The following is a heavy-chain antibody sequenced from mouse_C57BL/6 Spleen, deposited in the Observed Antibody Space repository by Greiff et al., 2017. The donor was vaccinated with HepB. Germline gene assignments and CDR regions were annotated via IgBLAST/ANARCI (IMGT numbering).Heavy chain of an antibody. V-gene: IGHV14-4*01. J-gene: IGHJ2*01. CDR3: ARSGGFYFDY. CDR2: IDPENGDT. CDR1: GFNIKDDY. Sequence: VQLQQSGAELVRPGASVKLSCTASGFNIKDDYMHWVKQRPEQGLEWIGWIDPENGDTEYASKFQGKATITADTSSSTAYMQLSSLTSEDSAVYFCARSGGFYFDYWGQGTTLTVSS.